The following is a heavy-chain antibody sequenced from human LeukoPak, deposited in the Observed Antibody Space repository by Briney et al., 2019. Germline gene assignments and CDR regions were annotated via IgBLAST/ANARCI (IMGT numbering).Heavy chain of an antibody. Sequence: GGSLRLSCAASGFTFSTYGMHWVRQAPGKGLEWLGFIRYDGSNTYYADSVKGRITISRDNSKNSLYLQMNSLRAEDTAVYYCAELGITMIGGVWGKGTTVTISS. V-gene: IGHV3-30*02. J-gene: IGHJ6*04. CDR3: AELGITMIGGV. CDR1: GFTFSTYG. D-gene: IGHD3-10*02. CDR2: IRYDGSNT.